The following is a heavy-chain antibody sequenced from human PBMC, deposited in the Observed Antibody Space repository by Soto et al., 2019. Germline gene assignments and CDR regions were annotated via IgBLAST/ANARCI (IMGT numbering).Heavy chain of an antibody. D-gene: IGHD1-1*01. CDR1: GFTFRSHA. Sequence: GGSLRLSCAASGFTFRSHAMNWVRQAPGKGLEWVAVILYDGSGKYYLDSVKGRFTISRDNSKDTLYLDMSSLRAEDTAVYYCARDQGGRRLPYYSYGMDVWGQGTTVTVSS. CDR3: ARDQGGRRLPYYSYGMDV. J-gene: IGHJ6*02. CDR2: ILYDGSGK. V-gene: IGHV3-33*01.